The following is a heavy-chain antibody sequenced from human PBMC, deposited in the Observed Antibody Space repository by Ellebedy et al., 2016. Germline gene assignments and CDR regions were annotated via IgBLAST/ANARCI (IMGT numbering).Heavy chain of an antibody. V-gene: IGHV3-15*01. D-gene: IGHD3-10*01. J-gene: IGHJ4*02. Sequence: GGSLRLXCAASGFTFSNAWMSWVRQAPGKGLEWVGRIKSKTDGGTTDYAAPVKGRFTISRDDSKNTLYLQMNSLKTEDTAVYYCTTDFHIGWFGELPFDYWGQGTLVTVSS. CDR1: GFTFSNAW. CDR2: IKSKTDGGTT. CDR3: TTDFHIGWFGELPFDY.